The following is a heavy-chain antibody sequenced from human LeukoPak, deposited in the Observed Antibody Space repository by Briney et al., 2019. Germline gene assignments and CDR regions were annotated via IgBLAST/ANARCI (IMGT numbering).Heavy chain of an antibody. Sequence: GGSLRLSCAASGFTFNSYGIHWVRQAPGKGLEGVAVIWYDGNNKYYADSVKGRFTISRDSYKDTMYLQMNSLRAEDTAVYYCAREHTTVTSLLDYWGQGTLVTVSS. CDR1: GFTFNSYG. V-gene: IGHV3-33*01. CDR3: AREHTTVTSLLDY. CDR2: IWYDGNNK. D-gene: IGHD4-17*01. J-gene: IGHJ4*02.